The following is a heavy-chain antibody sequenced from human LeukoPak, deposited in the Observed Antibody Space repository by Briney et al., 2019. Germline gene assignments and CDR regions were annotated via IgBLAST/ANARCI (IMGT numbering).Heavy chain of an antibody. D-gene: IGHD1-14*01. J-gene: IGHJ6*02. CDR2: IIPIFGTA. Sequence: SVKVSCKASGYTFTSYGISWVRQAPGQGLEWMGGIIPIFGTANYAQKFQGRVTITADESTSTAYMELSSLRSEDTAVYYCASIKLGEPGLAYYYYYGMDVWGQGTTVTVSS. CDR1: GYTFTSYG. V-gene: IGHV1-69*13. CDR3: ASIKLGEPGLAYYYYYGMDV.